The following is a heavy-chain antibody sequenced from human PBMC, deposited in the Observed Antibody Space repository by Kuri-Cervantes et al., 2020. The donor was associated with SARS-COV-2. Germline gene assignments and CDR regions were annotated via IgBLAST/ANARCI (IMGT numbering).Heavy chain of an antibody. CDR1: GGSISSHY. D-gene: IGHD3-22*01. Sequence: SETLSLTCTVSGGSISSHYWSWIRQPPGKGLEWIGYVYSSGSTNYSPSLKSRVTMSVDKSKNQFSLKLTSATAADTAVYYCTRAGYDNSGYYYSFDFWGQGTLVTVSS. J-gene: IGHJ4*02. CDR3: TRAGYDNSGYYYSFDF. CDR2: VYSSGST. V-gene: IGHV4-59*11.